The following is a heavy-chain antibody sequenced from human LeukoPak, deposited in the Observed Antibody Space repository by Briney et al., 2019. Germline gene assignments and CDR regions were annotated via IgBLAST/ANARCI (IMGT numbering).Heavy chain of an antibody. Sequence: GGSLRLSCAASGFTFSSYAMHWVRQAPGKGLEYVSAISSNGGSTYYANSVKGRFTISRDNSKNTLYLQMGSLRAEDTAVYFCARLSSWVFEIWGQGTMVTVSS. CDR3: ARLSSWVFEI. V-gene: IGHV3-64*01. CDR2: ISSNGGST. CDR1: GFTFSSYA. D-gene: IGHD3-16*01. J-gene: IGHJ3*02.